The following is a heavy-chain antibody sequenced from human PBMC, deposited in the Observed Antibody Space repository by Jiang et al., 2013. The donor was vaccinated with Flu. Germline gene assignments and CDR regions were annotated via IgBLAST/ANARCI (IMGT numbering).Heavy chain of an antibody. CDR1: GGSISSGSYY. CDR3: ARHFVVGGYEQQPNPEYHFDY. J-gene: IGHJ4*02. CDR2: IYYSGNT. V-gene: IGHV4-39*07. Sequence: GLVKPSETLSLTCTVSGGSISSGSYYWGWIRQPPGKGLEWIGSIYYSGNTYNNPSLKSRVTISVDTSKNQVSLKLSSVTAADTAVYYCARHFVVGGYEQQPNPEYHFDYWGQGTLVTVSS. D-gene: IGHD5-12*01.